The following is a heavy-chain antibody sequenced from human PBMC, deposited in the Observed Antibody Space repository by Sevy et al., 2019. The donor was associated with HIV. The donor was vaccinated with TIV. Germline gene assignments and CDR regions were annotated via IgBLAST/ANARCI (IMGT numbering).Heavy chain of an antibody. V-gene: IGHV3-21*01. CDR1: GFTFSSYA. J-gene: IGHJ4*02. CDR3: PRDLFSGGNAVYGY. CDR2: INAISSNI. D-gene: IGHD2-15*01. Sequence: ERSLRLSCAASGFTFSSYAMNWVRQATGKGLQSVSSINAISSNIYYADSVKGRFTSSRVNAENSLYLQMNSVRAEDTAVYYCPRDLFSGGNAVYGYWGQGTLVIVSS.